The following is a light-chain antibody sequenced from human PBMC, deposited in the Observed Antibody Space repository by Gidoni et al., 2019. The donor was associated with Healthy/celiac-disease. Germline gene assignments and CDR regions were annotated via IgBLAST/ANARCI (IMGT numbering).Light chain of an antibody. CDR2: KVP. J-gene: IGKJ2*01. CDR3: QQFNSYPYT. CDR1: QSISSW. V-gene: IGKV1-5*03. Sequence: DIQMTQSPSTLSASVGDRVTITCRARQSISSWLAWYQQKPGKAPNLLIYKVPSLESGVPSRFSGSGSGTEFTLTISSLQPDDFATYYCQQFNSYPYTFGQGSKLEI.